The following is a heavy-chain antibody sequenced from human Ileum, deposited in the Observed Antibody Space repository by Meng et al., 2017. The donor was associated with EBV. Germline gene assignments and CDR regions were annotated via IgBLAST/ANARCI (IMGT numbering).Heavy chain of an antibody. D-gene: IGHD3-22*01. J-gene: IGHJ4*02. CDR3: ARCYDSSGYYKLNHFDH. Sequence: QGQLPQWGAGLLKPSETLSLTCAVYGGSLSGYYWSWIRQPPGKGLEWIGEITHSGSTNYNSSLKSRVTILVDTSKNQLSLKMNSVTAADTAVYYCARCYDSSGYYKLNHFDHWGQGTLVTVSS. CDR1: GGSLSGYY. V-gene: IGHV4-34*01. CDR2: ITHSGST.